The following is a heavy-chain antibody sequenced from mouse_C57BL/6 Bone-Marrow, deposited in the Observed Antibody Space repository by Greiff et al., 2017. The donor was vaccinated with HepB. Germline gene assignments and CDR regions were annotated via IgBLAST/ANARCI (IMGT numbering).Heavy chain of an antibody. CDR3: ARDAGYYGSSSPFAY. J-gene: IGHJ3*01. D-gene: IGHD1-1*01. CDR2: SRNKANDYTT. Sequence: EVKLVESGGGLVQSGRSLRLSCATSGFTFSDFYMEWVRQAPGKGLEWIAASRNKANDYTTEYSASVKGRFIVSRDTYQSIRYLQMNALRAEDTAIYYCARDAGYYGSSSPFAYWGQGTLVTVSA. CDR1: GFTFSDFY. V-gene: IGHV7-1*01.